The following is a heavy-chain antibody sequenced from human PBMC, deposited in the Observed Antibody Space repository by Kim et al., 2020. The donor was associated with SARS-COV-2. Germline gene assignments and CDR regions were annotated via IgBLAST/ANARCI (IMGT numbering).Heavy chain of an antibody. CDR2: IYYSGST. CDR3: ARPGSYGSGKEDYYYGMDV. Sequence: SETLSLTCTVSGGTISSSSYYWGWIRQPPGKGLEWIGSIYYSGSTYYNPSLKSRVTISVDTSKNQFSLKLSSVTAADTAVYYCARPGSYGSGKEDYYYGMDVWGQGTTVTVSS. V-gene: IGHV4-39*01. CDR1: GGTISSSSYY. J-gene: IGHJ6*02. D-gene: IGHD3-10*01.